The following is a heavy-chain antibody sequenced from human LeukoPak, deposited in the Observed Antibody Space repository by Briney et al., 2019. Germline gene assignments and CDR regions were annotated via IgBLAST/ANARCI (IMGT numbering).Heavy chain of an antibody. CDR2: IKQDGSEK. J-gene: IGHJ4*02. Sequence: PGGSLRLSCAASGFTLSSYWMSWVRQAPGKGLEWVANIKQDGSEKYYVDSVKGRFTISRDNAKNSLYLQMNSLRAEDTAVYYCARDHLWYERYFDYWGQGTLVTVSS. CDR1: GFTLSSYW. D-gene: IGHD3-10*01. V-gene: IGHV3-7*01. CDR3: ARDHLWYERYFDY.